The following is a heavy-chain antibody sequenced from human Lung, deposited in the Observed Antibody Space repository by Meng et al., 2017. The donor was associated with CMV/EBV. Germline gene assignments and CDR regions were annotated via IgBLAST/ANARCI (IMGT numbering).Heavy chain of an antibody. CDR1: GLTISNAK. CDR3: TTVNWNYYDY. J-gene: IGHJ4*02. V-gene: IGHV3-15*01. Sequence: LXCAGSGLTISNAKISWVRQAPGKGLEWVARIKPTTEHETIDYAAPVEGRFTITRDDSRNTVYLQMNSLKSEDTAVYFCTTVNWNYYDYWGKGTVVTVSS. CDR2: IKPTTEHETI. D-gene: IGHD1-1*01.